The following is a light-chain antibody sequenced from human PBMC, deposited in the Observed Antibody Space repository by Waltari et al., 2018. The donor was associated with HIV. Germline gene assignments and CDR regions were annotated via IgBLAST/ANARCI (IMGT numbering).Light chain of an antibody. Sequence: DIVMTQSPDSLAVSLGERATINCNSSQSVLYSSNNKNYLALYQQKPGQPPKLLIYWASTRESGVPDRFSGSGSGTDFPLTISSLQAEDVAVYYCQQFYTSPLTFGGGTKVEIK. CDR1: QSVLYSSNNKNY. J-gene: IGKJ4*01. CDR3: QQFYTSPLT. CDR2: WAS. V-gene: IGKV4-1*01.